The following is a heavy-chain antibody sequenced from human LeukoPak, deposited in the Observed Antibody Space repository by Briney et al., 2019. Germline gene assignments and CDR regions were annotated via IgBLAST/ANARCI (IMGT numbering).Heavy chain of an antibody. V-gene: IGHV4-34*01. CDR3: ASHLTSDWFDP. D-gene: IGHD3-10*01. CDR2: INHSGST. Sequence: SETLSLTRAVYGGSFSGYYWSWIRQPPGKGLEWIGEINHSGSTNYNPSLKSRVTISVDTSKNQFSLKLSSVTAADTAVYYCASHLTSDWFDPWGQGTLVTVSS. CDR1: GGSFSGYY. J-gene: IGHJ5*02.